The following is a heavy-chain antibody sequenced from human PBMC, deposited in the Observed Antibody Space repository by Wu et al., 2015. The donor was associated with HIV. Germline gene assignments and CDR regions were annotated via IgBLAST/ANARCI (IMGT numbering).Heavy chain of an antibody. J-gene: IGHJ4*02. CDR1: GYTFTSYY. Sequence: QVQLVQSGADVKKPGASVKISCKASGYTFTSYYMHWVRQAPGQGLEWMGWILPNSGATKYAQRFQGRVTMTRDTSISTVYMELRGLRSDDTALYYCASYGPGYNWMYSWGQGTLVTVSS. V-gene: IGHV1-2*02. CDR3: ASYGPGYNWMYS. D-gene: IGHD1-20*01. CDR2: ILPNSGAT.